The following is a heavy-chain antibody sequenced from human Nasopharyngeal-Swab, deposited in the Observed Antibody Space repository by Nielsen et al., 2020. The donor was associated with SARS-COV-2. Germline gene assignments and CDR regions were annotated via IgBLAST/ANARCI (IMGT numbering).Heavy chain of an antibody. D-gene: IGHD6-13*01. V-gene: IGHV4-59*01. CDR3: ASGGSSWYGDWFDP. J-gene: IGHJ5*02. CDR1: VGSISSYY. Sequence: SETLSLTCTVSVGSISSYYWSWIRQPPGKGLEWIGYIYYSGSTNYNPPLKSRVTISVDTSKNQFSLKLSSVTAADTAVYYCASGGSSWYGDWFDPWGQGTLVTVSS. CDR2: IYYSGST.